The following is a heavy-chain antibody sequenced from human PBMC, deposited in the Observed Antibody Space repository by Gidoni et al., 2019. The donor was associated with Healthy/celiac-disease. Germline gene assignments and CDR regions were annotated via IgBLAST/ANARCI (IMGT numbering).Heavy chain of an antibody. CDR3: ASTRGGITIFGVVSYGMDV. D-gene: IGHD3-3*01. CDR2: IKHSGST. V-gene: IGHV4-34*01. J-gene: IGHJ6*02. Sequence: QVQLQQWVAGLLKPSETLSLTCAVYGRSFSGYYWSWIRQPPGKGLKWIGEIKHSGSTNYNPSLKSRVTISVDTSKNQFSLKLSSVTAADTAVYYCASTRGGITIFGVVSYGMDVWGQGTTVTVSS. CDR1: GRSFSGYY.